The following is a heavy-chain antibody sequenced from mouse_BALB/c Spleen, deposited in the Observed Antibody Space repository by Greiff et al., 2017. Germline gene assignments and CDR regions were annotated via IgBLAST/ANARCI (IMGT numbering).Heavy chain of an antibody. Sequence: QVQLQQSAAELARPGASVKMSCKASGYTFTCYTMHWVKQSPGQGLEWIGNINPSSGYTEYNQKFKDKTTLTADKSSSTAYMQLISLTSEDSAVYCGARKEFTTVARYFEGWGAGTAVTVSS. CDR1: GYTFTCYT. V-gene: IGHV1-4*02. CDR2: INPSSGYT. D-gene: IGHD1-1*01. J-gene: IGHJ1*01. CDR3: ARKEFTTVARYFEG.